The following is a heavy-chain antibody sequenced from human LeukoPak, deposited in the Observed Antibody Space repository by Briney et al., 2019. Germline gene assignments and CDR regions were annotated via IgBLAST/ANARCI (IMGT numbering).Heavy chain of an antibody. CDR3: ARESYDFWSGLNI. D-gene: IGHD3-3*01. V-gene: IGHV3-7*01. Sequence: GGSLRLSCAASGFTFSSYWMSWVRQAPGKGLEWVANIKQDGSEKYYVDSVKGRFTISRDNAKNSLYLQMNSLRAEDTAVYYCARESYDFWSGLNIWGQGTMVTVSS. CDR1: GFTFSSYW. CDR2: IKQDGSEK. J-gene: IGHJ3*02.